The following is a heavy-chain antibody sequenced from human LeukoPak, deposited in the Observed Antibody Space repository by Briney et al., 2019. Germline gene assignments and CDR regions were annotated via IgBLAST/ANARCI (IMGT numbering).Heavy chain of an antibody. Sequence: GGSLRLSCAASGFTFSDYYMSWIRQAPGKGLEWVSYIASSSSYTNYADSVKGRFTISRGNAKNSLYLQMTSLRAEDTAVYYCARAIEATRRSTGTCNYFDYWGQGTLVTVSS. V-gene: IGHV3-11*06. D-gene: IGHD1/OR15-1a*01. J-gene: IGHJ4*02. CDR2: IASSSSYT. CDR1: GFTFSDYY. CDR3: ARAIEATRRSTGTCNYFDY.